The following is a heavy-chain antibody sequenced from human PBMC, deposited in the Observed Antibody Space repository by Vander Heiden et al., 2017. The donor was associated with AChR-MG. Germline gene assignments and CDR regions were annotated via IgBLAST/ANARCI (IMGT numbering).Heavy chain of an antibody. CDR2: ISYDGSNK. D-gene: IGHD2-15*01. Sequence: QVQLVESGGGVVQPGRSLRLSCAASGFTFSSYAMHWVRQAPGKGLEWVAVISYDGSNKYYADSVKGRFTISRDNSKNTLYLQMNSLRAEDTAVYYCAREMRKDIVVVVAASDAFDIWGQGTMVTVSS. J-gene: IGHJ3*02. CDR1: GFTFSSYA. CDR3: AREMRKDIVVVVAASDAFDI. V-gene: IGHV3-30-3*01.